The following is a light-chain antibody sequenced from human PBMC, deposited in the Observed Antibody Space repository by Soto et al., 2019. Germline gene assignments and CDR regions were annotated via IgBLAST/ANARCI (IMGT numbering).Light chain of an antibody. CDR2: DAS. CDR3: HTLPPLP. CDR1: QDITNY. Sequence: DIQMTQSPSSLSASVGDRVTIICPASQDITNYLNWCQQKPGKAPNLLIYDASNLTTGVPSRFSGSSSATDFTFTISSLQPEDIATYKYHTLPPLPFGGGTKVDI. J-gene: IGKJ4*01. V-gene: IGKV1-33*01.